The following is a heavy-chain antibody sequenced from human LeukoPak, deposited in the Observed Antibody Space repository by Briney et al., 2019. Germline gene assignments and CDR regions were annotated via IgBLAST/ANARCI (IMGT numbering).Heavy chain of an antibody. V-gene: IGHV3-7*01. D-gene: IGHD6-6*01. Sequence: GGSLRLSCAASGFTFSSYWMSWVRQAPGKGLEWVANIKQDGSEKYYVDSVKGRFTISRDNAKNSLYLQMNSLRAEDTAVYYCARRGVSIAARPGYYYYYMDVWGKGTTVTVSS. CDR3: ARRGVSIAARPGYYYYYMDV. J-gene: IGHJ6*03. CDR2: IKQDGSEK. CDR1: GFTFSSYW.